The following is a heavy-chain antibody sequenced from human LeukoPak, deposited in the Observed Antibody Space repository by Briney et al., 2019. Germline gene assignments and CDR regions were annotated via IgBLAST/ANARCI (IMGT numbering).Heavy chain of an antibody. CDR2: ISAYNGNT. J-gene: IGHJ4*02. CDR3: ASYSSSWQDFDY. V-gene: IGHV1-18*01. D-gene: IGHD6-13*01. Sequence: GASVKVSCKASGYTFTSYGISWVRQAPGQGLEWMGWISAYNGNTNYAQKLQGRVTVTTDTSTSTAYMELRSLRSDDTAVYYCASYSSSWQDFDYWGQGTLVTVSS. CDR1: GYTFTSYG.